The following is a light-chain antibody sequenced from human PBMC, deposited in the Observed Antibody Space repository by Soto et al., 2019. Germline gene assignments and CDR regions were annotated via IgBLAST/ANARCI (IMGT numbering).Light chain of an antibody. J-gene: IGLJ3*02. CDR2: VNSDGSH. CDR1: SGHSTYA. V-gene: IGLV4-69*01. Sequence: QSVLTQSPSASASLGASVKLTCTLSSGHSTYAIAWLQQQPEKGPRCLMKVNSDGSHIKGDGIPDRFSGSSSGAERYLTISSLQSEDEADYYCQTWGTGFQVFGGGTKVTVL. CDR3: QTWGTGFQV.